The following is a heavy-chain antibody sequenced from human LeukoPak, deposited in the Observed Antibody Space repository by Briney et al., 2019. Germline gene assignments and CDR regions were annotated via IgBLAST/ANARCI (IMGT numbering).Heavy chain of an antibody. J-gene: IGHJ6*02. D-gene: IGHD2-8*01. CDR2: MNPNRGKT. CDR3: ARANVRWLVLMGDQRRSYGMDV. V-gene: IGHV1-8*02. Sequence: ASVKVSCKASGYTFTSYDINWVRQAPGQGLEWMGWMNPNRGKTGYAQKFQGRVTMTRNTSVSTVYMELSSLRSEDTAVYYCARANVRWLVLMGDQRRSYGMDVWGQGTTVTASS. CDR1: GYTFTSYD.